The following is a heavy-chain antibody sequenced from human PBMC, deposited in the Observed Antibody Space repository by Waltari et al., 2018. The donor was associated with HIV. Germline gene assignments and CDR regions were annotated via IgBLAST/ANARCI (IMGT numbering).Heavy chain of an antibody. CDR3: ARGDYYDSSGYH. CDR1: GGSFSGYY. V-gene: IGHV4-34*01. D-gene: IGHD3-22*01. J-gene: IGHJ4*02. Sequence: QVQLQQWGAGLLKPSETLSLTCAVYGGSFSGYYWSCIRQPPGKGLEWIGEINHSGSTNYNPALKSRVTIAVDTSKNQFSLKLSSVTAADTAVYYCARGDYYDSSGYHWGQGTLVTVSS. CDR2: INHSGST.